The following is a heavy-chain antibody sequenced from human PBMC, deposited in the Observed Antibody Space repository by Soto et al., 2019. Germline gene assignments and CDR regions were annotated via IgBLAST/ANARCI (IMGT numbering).Heavy chain of an antibody. V-gene: IGHV1-69*13. Sequence: SVKVSCKASGGTFSSYAISWVRQAPGQGLEWMGGIIPIFGTANYAQKFQGRVTITADESTSTAYMELSSLRSEDTAVYYCARDTGYSGSDYGPYFDYWGQGILVTVSS. CDR2: IIPIFGTA. CDR3: ARDTGYSGSDYGPYFDY. D-gene: IGHD5-12*01. J-gene: IGHJ4*02. CDR1: GGTFSSYA.